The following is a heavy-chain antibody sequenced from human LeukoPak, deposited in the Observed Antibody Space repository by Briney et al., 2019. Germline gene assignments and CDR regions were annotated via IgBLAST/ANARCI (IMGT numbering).Heavy chain of an antibody. V-gene: IGHV1-18*01. CDR3: ARGDSRGWFDP. CDR1: GYTFTSYD. Sequence: VKVSCKASGYTFTSYDINWVRQATGQGLEWMGWISAYNGNTNYAQKLQGRVTMTTDTSTSTAYMELRSLRSDDTAVYYCARGDSRGWFDPWGQGTLVTVSS. J-gene: IGHJ5*02. D-gene: IGHD2-21*01. CDR2: ISAYNGNT.